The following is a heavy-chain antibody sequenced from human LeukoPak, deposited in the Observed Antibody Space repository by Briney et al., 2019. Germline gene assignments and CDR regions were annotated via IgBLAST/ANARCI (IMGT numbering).Heavy chain of an antibody. CDR2: INPKSGGT. D-gene: IGHD1-26*01. CDR3: ATRPPPVGAAPFDF. V-gene: IGHV1-2*02. J-gene: IGHJ4*02. Sequence: GASVKVSCKASGYIFSDHYMYWVRQAPGQGLEWMGWINPKSGGTEFAQKFQGRVTLTTDTSINTAYMELTRLTSDDTAVFYCATRPPPVGAAPFDFWGQGTLVTVSS. CDR1: GYIFSDHY.